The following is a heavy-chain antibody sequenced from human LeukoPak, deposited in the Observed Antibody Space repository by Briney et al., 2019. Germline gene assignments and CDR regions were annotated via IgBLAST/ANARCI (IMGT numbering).Heavy chain of an antibody. Sequence: PGRSLRLSCAASGFTFSSYGMHWVRQAPGEGLEWVAVISYDGSNKYYADSVKGRFTISRDNSKNTLYLQMNSLRAEDTAVYYCAKALTYYYDSSEFDYWGQGTLVTVSS. D-gene: IGHD3-22*01. CDR1: GFTFSSYG. CDR3: AKALTYYYDSSEFDY. J-gene: IGHJ4*02. V-gene: IGHV3-30*18. CDR2: ISYDGSNK.